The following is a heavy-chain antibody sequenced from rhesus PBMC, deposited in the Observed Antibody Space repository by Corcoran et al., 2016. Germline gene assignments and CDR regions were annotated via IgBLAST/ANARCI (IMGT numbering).Heavy chain of an antibody. CDR1: GGSLSDYYY. Sequence: QVQLQESGPGLVKPSETLSLTCAVYGGSLSDYYYWSWIRQPPGKGLEWIGQIYGGSGSTYDNPSLKSRVTVSKDTSKNQFSLKLSSVTAADTAVYYCARDLDGSGSRVDYWGQGVLVTVSS. D-gene: IGHD2-21*01. CDR2: IYGGSGST. V-gene: IGHV4S7*01. CDR3: ARDLDGSGSRVDY. J-gene: IGHJ4*01.